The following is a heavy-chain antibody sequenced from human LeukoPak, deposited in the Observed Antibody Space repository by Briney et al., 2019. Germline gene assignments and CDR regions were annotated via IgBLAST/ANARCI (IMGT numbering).Heavy chain of an antibody. CDR1: GFMFRIHE. J-gene: IGHJ4*02. Sequence: PGGSLRLSCAASGFMFRIHEMSWGRQAPGKGLEWIAYISTSGSTIYYADSVRGRFTISRDNSKNTLYLQMNSLRAEDTAVYYCARSRTGTAYFDYWGQGTLVTVSS. D-gene: IGHD1-1*01. V-gene: IGHV3-48*03. CDR3: ARSRTGTAYFDY. CDR2: ISTSGSTI.